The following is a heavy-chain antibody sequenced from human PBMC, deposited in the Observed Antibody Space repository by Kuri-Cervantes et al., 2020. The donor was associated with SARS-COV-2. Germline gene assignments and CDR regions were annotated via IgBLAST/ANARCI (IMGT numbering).Heavy chain of an antibody. V-gene: IGHV3-23*01. D-gene: IGHD6-6*01. CDR2: ISGSGGST. CDR3: AGVGRSSSYSLAARDY. J-gene: IGHJ4*02. Sequence: GGSLRLSCAASGFTFSSYAMSWVRQAPGKGLEWVSAISGSGGSTYYADSVKGRFTISRDNSKNTPYLQMNSLRAEDTAVYYCAGVGRSSSYSLAARDYWGQGTLVTVSS. CDR1: GFTFSSYA.